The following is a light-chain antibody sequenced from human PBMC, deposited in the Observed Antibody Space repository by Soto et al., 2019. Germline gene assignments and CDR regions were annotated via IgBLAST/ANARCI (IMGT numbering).Light chain of an antibody. CDR1: QSVNSH. J-gene: IGKJ3*01. Sequence: EIVMTQSPATLSVSPGERATLSCRASQSVNSHLAWYQQKPGQAPRLLIYGASYRATGIPARFSGSGSGTDFTLTISSLQSEDFAVYYCQQYDNWPPSTFG. CDR2: GAS. CDR3: QQYDNWPPST. V-gene: IGKV3-15*01.